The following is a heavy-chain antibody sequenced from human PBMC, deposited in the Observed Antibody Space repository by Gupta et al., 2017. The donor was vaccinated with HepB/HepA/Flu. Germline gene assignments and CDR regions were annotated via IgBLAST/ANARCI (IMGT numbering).Heavy chain of an antibody. V-gene: IGHV3-7*01. J-gene: IGHJ3*02. CDR1: GFTFSSHW. CDR3: ARGSGSTTRALDI. Sequence: EVQLVESGAGLVQPGGSLRRSCAASGFTFSSHWMNWVRQAPGKGLEWVANIKQDGSEKKYVDSVKGRFTISRDNAKDSLYLQMDSLRAEDTAVYYCARGSGSTTRALDIWGQGTMVTVSS. D-gene: IGHD2/OR15-2a*01. CDR2: IKQDGSEK.